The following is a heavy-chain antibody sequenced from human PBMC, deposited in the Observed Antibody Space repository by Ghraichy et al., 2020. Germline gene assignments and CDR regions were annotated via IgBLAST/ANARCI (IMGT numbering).Heavy chain of an antibody. J-gene: IGHJ2*01. CDR3: ARDEWATVNRWYFDL. CDR2: IYYSGST. CDR1: GGSVSSGGYY. Sequence: LSLTCTVSGGSVSSGGYYWSWIRQHPGKGLEWIGYIYYSGSTYYNPSLKSRVTISVDTSKNQFSLKLSSVTAADTAVYYCARDEWATVNRWYFDLWGRGALVTVSS. D-gene: IGHD4-17*01. V-gene: IGHV4-31*03.